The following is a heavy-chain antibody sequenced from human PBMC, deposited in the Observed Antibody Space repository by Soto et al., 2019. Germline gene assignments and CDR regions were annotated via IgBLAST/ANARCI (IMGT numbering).Heavy chain of an antibody. CDR2: ISSSGSTI. CDR1: GFRLRGYE. J-gene: IGHJ6*02. CDR3: TRDGVSISEAGRNYNGMDV. Sequence: EEILVESGGGFVQPGGSLRLSCAASGFRLRGYEMNWVRQAPGRGLEWVAYISSSGSTIYYADSVKGRFTISRDDANNLLSLQMNSLRGEDTAVYYCTRDGVSISEAGRNYNGMDVWGQGATVTVSS. V-gene: IGHV3-48*03. D-gene: IGHD6-19*01.